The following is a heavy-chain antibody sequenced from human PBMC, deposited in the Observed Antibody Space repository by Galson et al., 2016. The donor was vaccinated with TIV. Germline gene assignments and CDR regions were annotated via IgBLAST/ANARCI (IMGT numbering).Heavy chain of an antibody. CDR2: MHESGSS. CDR3: MREGSTVTMHHYFGMDV. D-gene: IGHD4-11*01. J-gene: IGHJ6*02. CDR1: GGSIRGKNL. Sequence: TLSLTCAVSGGSIRGKNLWGWIRQPPGKGLEWLGNMHESGSSYYNPSLKSRLTMSVDTYSDLFSLRLTSVTAADTAIYYCMREGSTVTMHHYFGMDVWGQGTTVVVSS. V-gene: IGHV4-28*03.